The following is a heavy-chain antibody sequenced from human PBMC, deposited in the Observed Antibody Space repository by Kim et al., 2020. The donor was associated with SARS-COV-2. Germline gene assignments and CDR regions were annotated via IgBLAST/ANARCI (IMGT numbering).Heavy chain of an antibody. D-gene: IGHD3-22*01. CDR3: ARDRSGYFDY. CDR1: GGSISSYY. V-gene: IGHV4-59*01. Sequence: SETLSLTCTVSGGSISSYYWSWIRQPPGKGLEWIGYIYYSGSTNYNPSLKSRVTISVDTSKNQFSLKLSSVTAADTAVYYCARDRSGYFDYWGQGTLVTVSS. CDR2: IYYSGST. J-gene: IGHJ4*02.